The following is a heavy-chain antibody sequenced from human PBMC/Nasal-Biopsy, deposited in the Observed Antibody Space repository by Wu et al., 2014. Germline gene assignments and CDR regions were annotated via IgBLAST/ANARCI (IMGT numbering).Heavy chain of an antibody. CDR2: ISSDGNTQ. V-gene: IGHV3-30*12. CDR1: GFIFSSHG. D-gene: IGHD2-2*01. CDR3: ARDLVGRQYGWFDP. Sequence: GFIFSSHGMHWVRQAPGKGLEWVAVISSDGNTQYYADSVKGRFTISRDDAKNSLYLQMDSLRAEDTAVYYCARDLVGRQYGWFDPWGQGTLVTVSS. J-gene: IGHJ5*02.